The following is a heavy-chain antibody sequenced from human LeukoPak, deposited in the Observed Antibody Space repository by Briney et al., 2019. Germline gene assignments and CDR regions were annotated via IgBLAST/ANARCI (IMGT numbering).Heavy chain of an antibody. CDR3: AKDFYGSGSYSFSHYYYYGMDV. Sequence: GGSLRLSCAASGFTFDDYAMHWVRQAPGKGLEWVSLISGDGGSTYYAGSVKGRFTISRDNSKNSLYLQMNSLRTEDTALYYCAKDFYGSGSYSFSHYYYYGMDVWGQGTTVTVSS. D-gene: IGHD3-10*01. V-gene: IGHV3-43*02. J-gene: IGHJ6*02. CDR2: ISGDGGST. CDR1: GFTFDDYA.